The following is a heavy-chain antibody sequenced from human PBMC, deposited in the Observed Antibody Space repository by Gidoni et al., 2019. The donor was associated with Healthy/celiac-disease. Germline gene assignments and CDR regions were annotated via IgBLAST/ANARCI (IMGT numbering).Heavy chain of an antibody. J-gene: IGHJ6*02. CDR1: GGSISSSSYY. Sequence: QLQLQESGPGLVKPSETLSLTCTVSGGSISSSSYYWGWIRQPPGKGLEWIGSIYYSGSTYYNPSLKSRVTISVDTSKNQFSLKLSSVTAADTAVYYCARPFPFDDHPADVWGQGTTVTVSS. V-gene: IGHV4-39*01. CDR3: ARPFPFDDHPADV. CDR2: IYYSGST.